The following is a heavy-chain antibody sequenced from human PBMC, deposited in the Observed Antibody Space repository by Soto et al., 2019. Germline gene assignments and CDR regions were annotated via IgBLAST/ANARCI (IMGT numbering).Heavy chain of an antibody. CDR1: GFTFSGSA. D-gene: IGHD3-3*01. CDR2: IRSKANSYAT. J-gene: IGHJ4*02. Sequence: EVQLVESGGGLVQPGGSLKLSCAASGFTFSGSAMHWVRQASGKGLEWVGRIRSKANSYATAYAASVEGRFTISRDDSKNTAYLQMNSLKTEDTAVYYCTSTYYDFWSGYYEIDYWGQGTLVTVSS. V-gene: IGHV3-73*01. CDR3: TSTYYDFWSGYYEIDY.